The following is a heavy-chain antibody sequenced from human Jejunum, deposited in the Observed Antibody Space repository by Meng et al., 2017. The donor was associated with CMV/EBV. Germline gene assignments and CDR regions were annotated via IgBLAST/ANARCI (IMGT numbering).Heavy chain of an antibody. V-gene: IGHV3-53*01. Sequence: VGSNYMTWISQAPERGLEWVSVIYTNGKTQYAESVKGRFTISRDSSRNILYLQMSSLRIEDTAIYYCARSGLPPNGLFPEQGFDPWGQGTLVTVSS. J-gene: IGHJ5*02. CDR1: VGSNY. CDR2: IYTNGKT. CDR3: ARSGLPPNGLFPEQGFDP. D-gene: IGHD2-8*01.